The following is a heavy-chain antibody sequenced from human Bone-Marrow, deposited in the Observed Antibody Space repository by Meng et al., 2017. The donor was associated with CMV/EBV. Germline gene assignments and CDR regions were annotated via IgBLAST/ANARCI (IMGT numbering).Heavy chain of an antibody. CDR3: AREVQVERRLHYYYYGMDV. CDR1: FSSYA. Sequence: FSSYAISWVRQAPGQGLEWMGGIIPMFGTTNHAQKFQGRVTITTDESTSTVYMELSSLRSEDTAEYYCAREVQVERRLHYYYYGMDVWGQGTTVTVSS. CDR2: IIPMFGTT. V-gene: IGHV1-69*05. J-gene: IGHJ6*02. D-gene: IGHD1-1*01.